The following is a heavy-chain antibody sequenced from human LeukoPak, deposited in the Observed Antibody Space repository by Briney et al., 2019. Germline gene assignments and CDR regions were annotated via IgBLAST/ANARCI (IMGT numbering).Heavy chain of an antibody. V-gene: IGHV3-9*01. CDR1: GFTFDDYA. D-gene: IGHD3-10*01. Sequence: PGGSLRLSCAASGFTFDDYAMHWVRQAPGKGLEWVSGISWNSGSIGYADSVKGRFTISRDNAKNTLYLQMNSLRAEDTAVYYCARGGYYGWDAFDIWGQGTMVTVSS. J-gene: IGHJ3*02. CDR3: ARGGYYGWDAFDI. CDR2: ISWNSGSI.